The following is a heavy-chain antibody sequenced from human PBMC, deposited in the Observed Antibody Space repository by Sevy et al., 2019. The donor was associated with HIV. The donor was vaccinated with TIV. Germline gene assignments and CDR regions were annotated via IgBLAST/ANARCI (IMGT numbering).Heavy chain of an antibody. J-gene: IGHJ6*02. CDR3: EGIAAAGTSPNYYYYYGMDV. Sequence: GGSLRLSRAASGFTFSDYYMSWIRQAPGKGLEWVSYISSSGSTIYYADSVKGRFTISRDNAKNSLYLQMNSLRAEDTAVYYCEGIAAAGTSPNYYYYYGMDVWGQGTTVTVSS. V-gene: IGHV3-11*01. CDR2: ISSSGSTI. CDR1: GFTFSDYY. D-gene: IGHD6-13*01.